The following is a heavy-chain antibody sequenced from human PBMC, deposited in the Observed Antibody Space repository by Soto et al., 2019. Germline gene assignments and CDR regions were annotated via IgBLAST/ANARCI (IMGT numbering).Heavy chain of an antibody. CDR2: ISWSNSTV. CDR1: GFTFSTYS. Sequence: GGSLRLSCGASGFTFSTYSMNWVRQAPGRGLEWVSYISWSNSTVYYADSVKGRFIISRDNAKNSLHLQMNSLRDEDTAVYYCAREMASISEIDYWGKGTLVTVSS. J-gene: IGHJ4*02. D-gene: IGHD3-10*01. CDR3: AREMASISEIDY. V-gene: IGHV3-48*02.